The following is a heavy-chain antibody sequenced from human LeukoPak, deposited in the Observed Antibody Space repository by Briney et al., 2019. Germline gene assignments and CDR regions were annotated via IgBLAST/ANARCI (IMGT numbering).Heavy chain of an antibody. J-gene: IGHJ4*02. Sequence: PGGSLRLSCAASGFTFSSYAMSWVRQAPGKGLEWVSAISGSGGSTYYADSVKGRFTISRDDSKNTLYLQMNSLRAEDTAVYYCAKDLVGYSYGYYFDYWGQGTLVTVSS. D-gene: IGHD5-18*01. CDR3: AKDLVGYSYGYYFDY. CDR2: ISGSGGST. CDR1: GFTFSSYA. V-gene: IGHV3-23*01.